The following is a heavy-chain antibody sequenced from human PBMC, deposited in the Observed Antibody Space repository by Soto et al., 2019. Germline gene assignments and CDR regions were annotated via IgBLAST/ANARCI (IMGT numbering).Heavy chain of an antibody. CDR1: GFTFSGSA. Sequence: EVQLVESGGGLVQPGGSLKLSCAASGFTFSGSAMHWVRQASGKGLEWVGRIRSKANSYATAYAASAKGRFTISRDDSRNTAYLQMYSLKTEDTALYYFTRLEVSNYAAAAGTIYYYYGMDVWGQGTTVTVSS. D-gene: IGHD6-13*01. V-gene: IGHV3-73*02. J-gene: IGHJ6*02. CDR3: TRLEVSNYAAAAGTIYYYYGMDV. CDR2: IRSKANSYAT.